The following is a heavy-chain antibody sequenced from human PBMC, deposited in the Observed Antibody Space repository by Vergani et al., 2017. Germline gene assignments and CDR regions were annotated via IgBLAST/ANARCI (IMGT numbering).Heavy chain of an antibody. CDR2: IKSKTDGGTT. CDR1: GFTFSNAW. CDR3: TTVWQYLPDYYYGMDV. D-gene: IGHD4-11*01. Sequence: EVQLVESGGGLVKPGRSLRLSCAASGFTFSNAWMSWVRQAPGTGLEWVGRIKSKTDGGTTDYAAPVKGRFTISRDDSKNTLYLQMNSLKTEDTAVYYCTTVWQYLPDYYYGMDVWGQGTTVTVSS. J-gene: IGHJ6*02. V-gene: IGHV3-15*01.